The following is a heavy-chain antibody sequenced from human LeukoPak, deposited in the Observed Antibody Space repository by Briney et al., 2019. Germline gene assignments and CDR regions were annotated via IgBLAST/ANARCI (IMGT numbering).Heavy chain of an antibody. J-gene: IGHJ3*02. CDR2: IYYSGST. CDR3: AGRIAVAATVSSPLVSRVAFDI. CDR1: GGSISGSGYY. Sequence: PSETLSLTCTVSGGSISGSGYYWGWIRQPPGKGREWIGSIYYSGSTYYNPSLKSRATISVDTSKNQSPLKLSSVTAADTAVYYCAGRIAVAATVSSPLVSRVAFDIWGQGTMVTVSS. D-gene: IGHD6-19*01. V-gene: IGHV4-39*01.